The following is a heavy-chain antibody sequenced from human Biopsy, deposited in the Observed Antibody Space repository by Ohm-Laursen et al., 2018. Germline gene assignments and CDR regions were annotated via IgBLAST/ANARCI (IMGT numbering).Heavy chain of an antibody. Sequence: SETLSLTCTVSGGSISSETNYWGWIRQPPGKGLEWIGSIFYGGNTYYNPSLKIRVTISVDTSKNQFSLNLSSVTGADTAVYYCARHPTGFWFDPWGQGTLVTVSS. CDR3: ARHPTGFWFDP. CDR2: IFYGGNT. CDR1: GGSISSETNY. V-gene: IGHV4-39*01. J-gene: IGHJ5*02.